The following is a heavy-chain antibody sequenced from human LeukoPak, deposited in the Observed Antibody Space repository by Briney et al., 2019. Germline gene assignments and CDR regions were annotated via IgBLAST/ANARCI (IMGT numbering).Heavy chain of an antibody. Sequence: PGGSLRLSCAASGFTFSSYWMSWVRQAPGKGLEWVANIKQDGSEKSYVESVRGRFTISRDNAKNSLYLQLNSLRAEDTALYYCARYNPPDYWGQGTLVTVSS. CDR2: IKQDGSEK. CDR1: GFTFSSYW. J-gene: IGHJ4*02. V-gene: IGHV3-7*03. CDR3: ARYNPPDY. D-gene: IGHD1-14*01.